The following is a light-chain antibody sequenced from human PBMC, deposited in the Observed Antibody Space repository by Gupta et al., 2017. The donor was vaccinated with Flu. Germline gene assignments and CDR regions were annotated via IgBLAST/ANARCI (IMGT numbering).Light chain of an antibody. Sequence: QSVLTQPPSASGTPGQRVTISCSASSSNIGSNSVNWYQQLPGTAPKLLIYSNNQRPSGVADRFSGSKSGTYASLAISGLQYEDEADDYCATWDDSLNGPVFGGGTKLTVL. CDR3: ATWDDSLNGPV. CDR2: SNN. V-gene: IGLV1-44*01. J-gene: IGLJ3*02. CDR1: SSNIGSNS.